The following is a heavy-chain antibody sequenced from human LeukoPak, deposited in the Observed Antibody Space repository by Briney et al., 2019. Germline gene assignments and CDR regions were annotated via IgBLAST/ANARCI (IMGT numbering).Heavy chain of an antibody. Sequence: SETLSLTCTVSGGSISSYYWSWIRQPPGKGLEWIGYIYHSGSTNYNPSLKSRATISVDTSKNQFSLELSSLTAADTAVYYCARQTYYYDSSGYYQYYFDYWGQGTLVTVSS. CDR2: IYHSGST. CDR1: GGSISSYY. CDR3: ARQTYYYDSSGYYQYYFDY. J-gene: IGHJ4*02. V-gene: IGHV4-59*08. D-gene: IGHD3-22*01.